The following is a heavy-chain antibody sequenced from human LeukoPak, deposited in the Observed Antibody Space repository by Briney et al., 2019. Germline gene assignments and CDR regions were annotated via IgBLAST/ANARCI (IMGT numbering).Heavy chain of an antibody. CDR2: IIPILGIA. J-gene: IGHJ3*02. V-gene: IGHV1-69*10. CDR1: GGTFISYA. CDR3: ARDRQWLNRNAFDI. Sequence: SVRVSCKASGGTFISYAISWVRQAPGQGLEWMGRIIPILGIANYAQKFQGRVTITADKSTSTAYMELSSLRSEDTAVYYCARDRQWLNRNAFDIWGQGTMVTVSS. D-gene: IGHD6-19*01.